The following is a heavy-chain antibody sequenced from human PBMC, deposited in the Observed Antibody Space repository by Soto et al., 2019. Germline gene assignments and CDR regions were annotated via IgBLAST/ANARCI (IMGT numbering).Heavy chain of an antibody. CDR3: ARGILGYYDSSGWFEP. D-gene: IGHD3-22*01. J-gene: IGHJ5*02. Sequence: ASVKVSCKAFSYRFISHYMHWVRQATGQGLEWMGWMNPNSGNTGYAQKFQGRVTMTRNTSISTAYMEMSSLRSEDTAVYYCARGILGYYDSSGWFEPWGQGTLVTVSS. CDR1: SYRFISHY. V-gene: IGHV1-8*02. CDR2: MNPNSGNT.